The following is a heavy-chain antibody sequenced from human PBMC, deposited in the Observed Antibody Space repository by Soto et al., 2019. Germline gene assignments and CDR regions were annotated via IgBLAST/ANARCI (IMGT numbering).Heavy chain of an antibody. CDR3: ARTNTGTTLRWFDP. Sequence: SETLSLTCAVYGGSFSGYYWSWIRQPPGKGLEWIGEINHSGSTNYNPSLKSRVTISVDTSKNQFSLKLSSVTAADTAVYYCARTNTGTTLRWFDPWGQGTLVTVSS. J-gene: IGHJ5*02. D-gene: IGHD1-7*01. V-gene: IGHV4-34*01. CDR2: INHSGST. CDR1: GGSFSGYY.